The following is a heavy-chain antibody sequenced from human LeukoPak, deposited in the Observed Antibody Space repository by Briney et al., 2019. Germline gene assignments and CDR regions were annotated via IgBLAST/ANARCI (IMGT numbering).Heavy chain of an antibody. CDR2: IYHSGST. V-gene: IGHV4-4*02. CDR3: ARDSVYYDSSGHHYYYMDV. CDR1: GGSISSSNW. Sequence: SETLSLTCAVSGGSISSSNWWSWVRQPPGKGLEWIGEIYHSGSTNYNPSLKSRVTISVDKSKNQFSLKLSSVTAADTAVYYCARDSVYYDSSGHHYYYMDVWGKGTTVTVSS. J-gene: IGHJ6*03. D-gene: IGHD3-22*01.